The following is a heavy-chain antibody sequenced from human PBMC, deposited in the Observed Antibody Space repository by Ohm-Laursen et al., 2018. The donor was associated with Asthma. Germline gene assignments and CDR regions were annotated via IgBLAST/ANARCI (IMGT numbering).Heavy chain of an antibody. CDR3: ARARPRYFDWLFEVDP. D-gene: IGHD3-9*01. CDR1: GFTFRSYA. V-gene: IGHV3-30-3*01. CDR2: ISSDGSKK. Sequence: SLRLSCAASGFTFRSYAMHWVRQAPGKGLEWVAVISSDGSKKYKADSVKGRFTISRDNSKNTLYLQLNSLRAEDTAVYYCARARPRYFDWLFEVDPWGQGTLVTVSS. J-gene: IGHJ5*02.